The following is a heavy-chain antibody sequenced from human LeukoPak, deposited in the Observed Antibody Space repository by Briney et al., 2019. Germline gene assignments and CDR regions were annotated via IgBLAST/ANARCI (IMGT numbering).Heavy chain of an antibody. CDR1: GGSISSGGYY. CDR3: ARARPGSSGNFDY. V-gene: IGHV4-31*03. CDR2: IYYSGST. Sequence: SETLSLTCTVSGGSISSGGYYWSWIRQHPGKGLEWIGYIYYSGSTYYNPSLKSRVTISVDTSKNQFSLKLSSVTAADTAVYYCARARPGSSGNFDYWGQGTLVTVSS. J-gene: IGHJ4*02. D-gene: IGHD3-22*01.